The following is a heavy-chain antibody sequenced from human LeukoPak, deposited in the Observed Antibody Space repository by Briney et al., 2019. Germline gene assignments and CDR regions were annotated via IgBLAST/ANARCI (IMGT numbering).Heavy chain of an antibody. Sequence: GGSLRLSCAASGFTFSSYGMHWVRQAPGRGLDWVEVISYDGSNKFYADSVKGRFTISRDNSKNTLYLQMNSLRAEDTAVYYCAKDRDYFDYWGQGTLVTVSS. V-gene: IGHV3-30*18. CDR2: ISYDGSNK. J-gene: IGHJ4*02. CDR3: AKDRDYFDY. CDR1: GFTFSSYG.